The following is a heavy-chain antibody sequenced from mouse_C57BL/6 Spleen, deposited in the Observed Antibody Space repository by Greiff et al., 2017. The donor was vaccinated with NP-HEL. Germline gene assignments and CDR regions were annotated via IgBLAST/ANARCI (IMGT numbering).Heavy chain of an antibody. CDR2: INPNNGGT. CDR1: GYTFTDYY. Sequence: EVQLQQSGPELVKPGASVKISCKASGYTFTDYYMNWVKQSHGKSLEWIGDINPNNGGTSYNQKFKGKATLTVDKSSSTAYMELRSLTSEDSAVYYCARWIGRLYAMDYWGQGTSVTVSS. D-gene: IGHD1-2*01. J-gene: IGHJ4*01. CDR3: ARWIGRLYAMDY. V-gene: IGHV1-26*01.